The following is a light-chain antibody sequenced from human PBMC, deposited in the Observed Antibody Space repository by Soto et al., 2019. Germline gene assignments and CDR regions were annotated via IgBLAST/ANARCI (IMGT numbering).Light chain of an antibody. V-gene: IGLV2-8*01. CDR2: EVN. CDR3: TSRAGSTVL. CDR1: SSDVGAYNY. J-gene: IGLJ3*02. Sequence: QSALTQPPSASGSPGQPVTISCTGTSSDVGAYNYVSWYQQHPGKAPKLMIYEVNKRPSGVPDRFSGSKSGNTASLPVSGLQDEDEADHYCTSRAGSTVLFGGGTNLTVL.